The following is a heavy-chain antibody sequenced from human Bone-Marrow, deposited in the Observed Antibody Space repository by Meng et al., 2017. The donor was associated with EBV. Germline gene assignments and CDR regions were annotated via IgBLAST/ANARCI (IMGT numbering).Heavy chain of an antibody. CDR3: AKDCCGVKDS. Sequence: GGLVKPGWTLSLSWLVLATHLSSSWVPCYRRSPGKGVVWVSRINPDGGVTNYAESVKGRFTISRDNAKKPVYLRMNNLRADDTAVYCGAKDCCGVKDSWGQGTLFTVSS. D-gene: IGHD2-15*01. CDR1: ATHLSSSW. V-gene: IGHV3-74*01. J-gene: IGHJ4*02. CDR2: INPDGGVT.